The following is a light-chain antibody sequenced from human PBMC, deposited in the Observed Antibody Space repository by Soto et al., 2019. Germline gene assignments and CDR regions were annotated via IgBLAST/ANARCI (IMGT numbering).Light chain of an antibody. CDR2: DAS. CDR3: QQRSNWPPRYT. Sequence: EIVLTQSPATLSLSPGERATLSCRASQSVSSYLAWYQQKPGQAPRLLIYDASNRATGSPARFSGSGSGTEFTLTIRSLEPEDFAVYYCQQRSNWPPRYTFGQGTKLEI. CDR1: QSVSSY. V-gene: IGKV3-11*01. J-gene: IGKJ2*01.